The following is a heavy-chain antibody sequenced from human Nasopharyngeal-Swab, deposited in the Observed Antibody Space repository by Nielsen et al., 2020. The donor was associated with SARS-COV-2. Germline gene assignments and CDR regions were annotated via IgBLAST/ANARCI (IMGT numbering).Heavy chain of an antibody. J-gene: IGHJ4*02. V-gene: IGHV3-30*04. CDR3: ARGPDGVVVPAAILY. CDR1: GFTFSSYA. Sequence: GESLKISCAASGFTFSSYAMHWVRQAPGKGLEWVAVISYDGSNKYYADSVKGRFTISRDNSKNTLYLQMNSLRAEDTAVYYCARGPDGVVVPAAILYWGQGTLVTVSS. CDR2: ISYDGSNK. D-gene: IGHD2-2*01.